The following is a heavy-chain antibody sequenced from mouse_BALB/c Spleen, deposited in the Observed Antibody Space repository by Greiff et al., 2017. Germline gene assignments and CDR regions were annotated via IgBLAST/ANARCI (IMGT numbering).Heavy chain of an antibody. J-gene: IGHJ1*01. CDR3: ARLGNGNYWYFDV. D-gene: IGHD2-1*01. CDR1: GDSITSGY. Sequence: DVKLVESGPSLVKPSQTLSLTCSVTGDSITSGYWNWIRKFPGNKLEYMGYISYSGSTYYNPSLKSRISITRDTSKNQYYLQLNSVTTEDTATYYCARLGNGNYWYFDVWGAGTTVTVSS. CDR2: ISYSGST. V-gene: IGHV3-8*02.